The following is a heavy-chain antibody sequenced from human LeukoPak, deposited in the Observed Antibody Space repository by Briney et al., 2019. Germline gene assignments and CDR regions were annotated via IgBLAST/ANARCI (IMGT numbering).Heavy chain of an antibody. CDR2: INPSGGST. Sequence: ASVKVSCKASGYTFTSYYMHWVQQAPGQGLEWMGIINPSGGSTSYAQKFQGRVTMTRDMSTSTVYMELSSLRSEDTAVYYCAREYCSSTSCYTGTHMDVWGKGTTVTVSS. V-gene: IGHV1-46*01. CDR1: GYTFTSYY. D-gene: IGHD2-2*02. CDR3: AREYCSSTSCYTGTHMDV. J-gene: IGHJ6*03.